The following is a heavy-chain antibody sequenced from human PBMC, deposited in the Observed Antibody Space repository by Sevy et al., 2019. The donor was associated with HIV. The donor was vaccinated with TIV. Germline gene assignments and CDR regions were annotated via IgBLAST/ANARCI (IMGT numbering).Heavy chain of an antibody. CDR1: GFTISSYA. V-gene: IGHV3-30-3*01. CDR2: ISYDGSNK. CDR3: ARDSDIVVVVAATGFDY. Sequence: GGSLRLSCAASGFTISSYAMHWVRQAPGKGLEWVAVISYDGSNKYYADSVKGRFTISRDNSKNTLYLQMNSLRAEDTAVYYCARDSDIVVVVAATGFDYWGQGTLVTVSS. D-gene: IGHD2-15*01. J-gene: IGHJ4*02.